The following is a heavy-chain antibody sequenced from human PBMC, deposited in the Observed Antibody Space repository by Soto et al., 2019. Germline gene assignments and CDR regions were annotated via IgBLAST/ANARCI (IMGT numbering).Heavy chain of an antibody. J-gene: IGHJ4*02. CDR2: VNANTGNT. D-gene: IGHD3-10*01. CDR3: ARAYGAGSVDF. Sequence: QVQLVQSGAEVKKPGASVKVSCTGSGYTFRSYDIHWVRQATGQGLEWMGWVNANTGNTGYAQKLQGRVTMTRDMSKSSAYMEVNSRTSEDTAIYYCARAYGAGSVDFWGQGTLVSVSS. CDR1: GYTFRSYD. V-gene: IGHV1-8*01.